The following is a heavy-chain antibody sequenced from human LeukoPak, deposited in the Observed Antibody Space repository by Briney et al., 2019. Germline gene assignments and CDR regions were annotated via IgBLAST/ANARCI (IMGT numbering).Heavy chain of an antibody. CDR2: IYYSGST. V-gene: IGHV4-59*01. Sequence: SETLSLTCTVSGGSISSYYWSWIRQPPGKGLEWIGYIYYSGSTNYNPSLKSRVTISVDTSKNQFSLKLSSVTAADTAVYYCARGDYGGNNGYDYWGQGTLVTVSS. CDR3: ARGDYGGNNGYDY. CDR1: GGSISSYY. D-gene: IGHD4-23*01. J-gene: IGHJ4*02.